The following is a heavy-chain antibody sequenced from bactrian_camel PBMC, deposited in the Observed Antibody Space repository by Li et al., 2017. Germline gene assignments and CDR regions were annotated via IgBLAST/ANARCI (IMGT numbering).Heavy chain of an antibody. D-gene: IGHD7*01. J-gene: IGHJ4*01. CDR1: GYTNGDYC. CDR3: AVYRVARTGGSFYCGRSRYEYHQ. V-gene: IGHV3S60*01. Sequence: HVQLVESGGGSVQAGGSLRLSCAAEGYTNGDYCWAWFREVPGKEREGIASLRWVAVLDSVGSINYADSVKGRFTISKDNARNTLYLQMNSLKPEDTAMYYCAVYRVARTGGSFYCGRSRYEYHQWGQGTQVTVS. CDR2: LRWVAVLDSVGSI.